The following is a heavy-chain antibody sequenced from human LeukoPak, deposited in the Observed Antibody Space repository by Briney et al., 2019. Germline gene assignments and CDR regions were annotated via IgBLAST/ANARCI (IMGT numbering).Heavy chain of an antibody. Sequence: ASVWVSCKPSGYTFTGFYMRWVPHGPGQGVEWRVWINPNIGGTNYAQKFQGTVTMTRDTSISTAYMELNRLRSDDTAVYYCARESNSSGYYYYYGMDVWGQGTTVTVSS. CDR3: ARESNSSGYYYYYGMDV. V-gene: IGHV1-2*02. CDR1: GYTFTGFY. J-gene: IGHJ6*02. CDR2: INPNIGGT. D-gene: IGHD6-19*01.